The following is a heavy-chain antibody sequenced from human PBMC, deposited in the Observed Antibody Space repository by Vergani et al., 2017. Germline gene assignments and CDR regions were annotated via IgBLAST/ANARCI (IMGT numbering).Heavy chain of an antibody. CDR3: AKVGGYCSGGSCDRGPPLDY. Sequence: EVQLLESGGGLVQPGGSLRLSCAASGFTFSSYAMSWVRQAPGKGLEWVSAISGSGGSTYYADSVKGRFTISRDNSKNTLYMQMNSLRAEDTAVYYWAKVGGYCSGGSCDRGPPLDYWGQGTLVTVSS. CDR2: ISGSGGST. V-gene: IGHV3-23*01. J-gene: IGHJ4*02. D-gene: IGHD2-15*01. CDR1: GFTFSSYA.